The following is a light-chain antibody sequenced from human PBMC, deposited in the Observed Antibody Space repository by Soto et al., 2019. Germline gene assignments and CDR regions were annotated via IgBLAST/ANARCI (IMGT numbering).Light chain of an antibody. Sequence: DIVMTQSPLSLPVTPGEPASISCRSSQSLLHSNGYNYLDWYLQRPGQSPQLLIYLGSNRASGVPDRFSGSGSGTDITLKISRVEAEDVGVYFCMQALHTPDTFGQGTKLEIK. V-gene: IGKV2-28*01. CDR1: QSLLHSNGYNY. CDR2: LGS. CDR3: MQALHTPDT. J-gene: IGKJ2*01.